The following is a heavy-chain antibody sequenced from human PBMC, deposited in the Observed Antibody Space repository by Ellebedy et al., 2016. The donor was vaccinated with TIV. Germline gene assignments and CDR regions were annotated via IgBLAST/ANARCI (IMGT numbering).Heavy chain of an antibody. J-gene: IGHJ4*02. Sequence: SETLSLTCAVYGGSFSGYYWIWNRQPPGKGLEWIGELNLIGSSPYTPSLKSRVTISIDMSKNQFSLRLSSVTAADTAVYYCASGDCRGGSCYKNDNWGQGTLVTVSS. CDR2: LNLIGSS. D-gene: IGHD2-15*01. CDR3: ASGDCRGGSCYKNDN. V-gene: IGHV4-34*01. CDR1: GGSFSGYY.